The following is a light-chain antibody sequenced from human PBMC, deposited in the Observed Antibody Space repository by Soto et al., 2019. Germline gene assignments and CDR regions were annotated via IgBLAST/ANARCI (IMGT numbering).Light chain of an antibody. Sequence: EIVSTQSPGTLSLSPGERATLSCRASQSVSSSSYLAWYQQKPGQAPRLLIYGASSRATGIPDRFSGSGSGTDFTLTISRLEPEDFAVYYCHQYGSSPSYTFGQGTKLEIK. CDR1: QSVSSSSY. J-gene: IGKJ2*01. CDR2: GAS. V-gene: IGKV3-20*01. CDR3: HQYGSSPSYT.